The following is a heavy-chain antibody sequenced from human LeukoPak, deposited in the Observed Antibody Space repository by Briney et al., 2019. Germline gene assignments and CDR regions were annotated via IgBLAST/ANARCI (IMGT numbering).Heavy chain of an antibody. J-gene: IGHJ3*02. D-gene: IGHD5-18*01. CDR2: IHYSGTI. CDR1: GYSISSSNW. CDR3: ARNSGYSYGGFDI. Sequence: SDTLSLTCAVSGYSISSSNWWGWIRQPPGKGLEWIGYIHYSGTIYYNPSLKSRVTMSVDTSKNQFSLKLSSVTAVDTAVYCCARNSGYSYGGFDIWGQGTMVTVSS. V-gene: IGHV4-28*05.